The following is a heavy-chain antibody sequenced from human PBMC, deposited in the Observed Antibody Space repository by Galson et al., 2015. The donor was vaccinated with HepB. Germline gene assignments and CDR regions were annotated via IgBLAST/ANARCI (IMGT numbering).Heavy chain of an antibody. CDR3: ARPTHDYDNSGPFDY. J-gene: IGHJ4*02. D-gene: IGHD3-22*01. CDR2: IKQDGSEK. Sequence: SLRLSCAASGFTFSSYWMSWVRQAPGKGLEWVANIKQDGSEKYYVDSVKGRFTISRDNAKNSLYLQMDSPRADDTAVYYCARPTHDYDNSGPFDYWGQGTLVTVSS. V-gene: IGHV3-7*03. CDR1: GFTFSSYW.